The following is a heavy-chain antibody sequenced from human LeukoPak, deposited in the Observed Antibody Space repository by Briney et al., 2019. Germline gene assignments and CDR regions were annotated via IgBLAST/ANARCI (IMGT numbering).Heavy chain of an antibody. CDR1: GYTFTNYA. D-gene: IGHD2-15*01. CDR3: ARERWHCRGNDCYSVYYYGLDV. CDR2: INAGNDDT. Sequence: ASVKVSCKATGYTFTNYACHWVRQAPGQRLEWLGWINAGNDDTKYSQKFQARVTITRDTSASTVYMELSSLTSDDTAVYYCARERWHCRGNDCYSVYYYGLDVWGQGTTVPVSS. V-gene: IGHV1-3*01. J-gene: IGHJ6*02.